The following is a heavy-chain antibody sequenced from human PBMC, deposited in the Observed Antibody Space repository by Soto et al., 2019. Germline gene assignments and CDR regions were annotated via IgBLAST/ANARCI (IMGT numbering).Heavy chain of an antibody. Sequence: GGSLRLSCAASGFTFNTYDMSWIRQTPGKGLEWVSSITSNGVDKFYAESVRARFTISRDNSRNTLYLYMNSLRAEDTAIYYCAKHRPLFDSWGQGTLVTVSS. V-gene: IGHV3-23*01. CDR1: GFTFNTYD. CDR2: ITSNGVDK. CDR3: AKHRPLFDS. J-gene: IGHJ4*02.